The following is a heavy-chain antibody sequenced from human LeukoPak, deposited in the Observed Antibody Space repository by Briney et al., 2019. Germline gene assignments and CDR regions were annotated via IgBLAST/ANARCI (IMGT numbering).Heavy chain of an antibody. V-gene: IGHV3-30*02. CDR1: GFSFRNYG. CDR2: IVNVGSDK. D-gene: IGHD1-14*01. Sequence: GGSLRLSCAASGFSFRNYGMHWVRQAPGKGLDWVAFIVNVGSDKYYADSVKGRFTISRDNSKNTLYLQMNSLRAEDTAVYYCATDNNVNPNWFDPWGQRTLVTVSS. J-gene: IGHJ5*02. CDR3: ATDNNVNPNWFDP.